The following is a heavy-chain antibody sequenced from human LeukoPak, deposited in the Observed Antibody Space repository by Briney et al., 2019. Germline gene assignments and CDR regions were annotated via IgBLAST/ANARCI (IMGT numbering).Heavy chain of an antibody. J-gene: IGHJ4*02. V-gene: IGHV3-23*01. CDR2: ISGSGGST. CDR3: AKDTYDSSGYSN. Sequence: PGGSLRLSCAASGFTFSSYAMSWVRQAPGKGLEWVSAISGSGGSTYYADSVKGRFTISRDDSKNTLYLQMNSLRAEDTAVYYCAKDTYDSSGYSNWGQGTLVTVSS. CDR1: GFTFSSYA. D-gene: IGHD3-22*01.